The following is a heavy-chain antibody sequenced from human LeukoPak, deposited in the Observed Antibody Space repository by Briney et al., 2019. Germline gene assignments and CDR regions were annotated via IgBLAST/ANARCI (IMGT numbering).Heavy chain of an antibody. CDR1: GFTFSIYS. V-gene: IGHV3-21*05. Sequence: PGGSLRLSCVASGFTFSIYSMNWVRQAPGKGLEWVSYISKNSDDIYNADSVWGRFTISRDNAKNSLYLQMNSLRAEDTAVYYCARVRPGYYCDYWGQGILVTVSS. J-gene: IGHJ4*02. CDR3: ARVRPGYYCDY. CDR2: ISKNSDDI.